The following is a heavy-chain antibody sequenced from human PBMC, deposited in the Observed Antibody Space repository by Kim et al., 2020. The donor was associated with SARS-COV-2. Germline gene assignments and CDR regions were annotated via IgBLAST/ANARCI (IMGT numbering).Heavy chain of an antibody. D-gene: IGHD6-13*01. J-gene: IGHJ3*02. CDR2: IYYSGST. Sequence: SETLSLTCTVSGGSISSGGYYWSWIRQHPGKGLEWIGYIYYSGSTYYNPSLKSRVTISVDTSKNQFSLKLSSVTAADTAVYYCARDTPPYSSSPDAFDIWGQGTMVTVSS. V-gene: IGHV4-31*03. CDR3: ARDTPPYSSSPDAFDI. CDR1: GGSISSGGYY.